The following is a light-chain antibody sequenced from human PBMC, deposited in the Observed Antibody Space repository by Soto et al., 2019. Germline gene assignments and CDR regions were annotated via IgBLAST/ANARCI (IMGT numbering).Light chain of an antibody. CDR2: DVS. Sequence: QSVLTQPASVSGSPGQSITISCTGTSSDVGGYNYVSWYQQHPGKAPKLMIYDVSNRPSGVSNRFSGSKSGNTASLTISGLQAEDEADYYCSSYTSSSTPRVLFGGGTKLTVL. V-gene: IGLV2-14*03. CDR3: SSYTSSSTPRVL. CDR1: SSDVGGYNY. J-gene: IGLJ2*01.